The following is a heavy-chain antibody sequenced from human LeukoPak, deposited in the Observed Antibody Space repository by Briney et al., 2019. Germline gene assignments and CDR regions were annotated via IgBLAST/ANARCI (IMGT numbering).Heavy chain of an antibody. CDR3: ARGPGCSGGSCYSPIRY. CDR2: INHSGST. D-gene: IGHD2-15*01. V-gene: IGHV4-34*01. J-gene: IGHJ4*02. CDR1: GGSFSGYY. Sequence: SETLPLTCAVYGGSFSGYYWSWIRQPPGKGLEWIGEINHSGSTNYNPSLKSRVTISVDTSKNQFSLKLSSVTAADTAVYYCARGPGCSGGSCYSPIRYWGQGTLVTVSS.